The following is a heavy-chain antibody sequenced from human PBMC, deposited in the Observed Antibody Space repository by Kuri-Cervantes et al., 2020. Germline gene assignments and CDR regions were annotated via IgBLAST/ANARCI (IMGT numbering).Heavy chain of an antibody. CDR2: INPNSDGT. CDR3: ERGKYGYGYEY. CDR1: VGTFSSYA. V-gene: IGHV1-2*04. Sequence: APVNVSCKASVGTFSSYAISWVRQAPGQGLEWMGGINPNSDGTNYAQKFQGWVTITRDTYISTAYMEMRRLTSDDKDVYYCERGKYGYGYEYWGQGTLVTVSS. D-gene: IGHD5-18*01. J-gene: IGHJ1*01.